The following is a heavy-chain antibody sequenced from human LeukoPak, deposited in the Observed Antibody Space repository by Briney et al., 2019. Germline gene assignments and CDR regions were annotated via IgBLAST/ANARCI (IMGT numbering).Heavy chain of an antibody. Sequence: PGGSLRLSCAAPGFTFSNYGMHWVRQAPGKGLEWVALISDDGSNKNYADSVKGRFTISRDNSKNTLYLQMNSLKHEDTAVYYCAKDALGSSGWYGDYWGQGTPVTVSS. CDR2: ISDDGSNK. CDR3: AKDALGSSGWYGDY. CDR1: GFTFSNYG. V-gene: IGHV3-30*18. D-gene: IGHD6-19*01. J-gene: IGHJ4*02.